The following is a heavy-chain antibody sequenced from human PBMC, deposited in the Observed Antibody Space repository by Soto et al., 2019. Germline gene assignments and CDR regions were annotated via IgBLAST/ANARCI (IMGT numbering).Heavy chain of an antibody. V-gene: IGHV3-48*01. Sequence: PGGSLRLSCAASGFTFSSFSMNWVRQAPGKGLEWVSYISGSSTTIYYAASVKGRFTISRDNARNSLYLQMNSLRAEDTAVYYCAREAVGGSYPFHYWGQGTLVTVSS. CDR2: ISGSSTTI. J-gene: IGHJ1*01. D-gene: IGHD1-26*01. CDR3: AREAVGGSYPFHY. CDR1: GFTFSSFS.